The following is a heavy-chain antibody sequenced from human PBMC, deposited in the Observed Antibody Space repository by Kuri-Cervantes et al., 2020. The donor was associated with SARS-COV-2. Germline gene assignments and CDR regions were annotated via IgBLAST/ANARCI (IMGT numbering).Heavy chain of an antibody. D-gene: IGHD3-22*01. Sequence: GECLRLSCKGSGYSFTIYWTGWVRQMPGKGLEWMGIIYPGDSDTRYSPSFQGQVTISADKSISTAYLQWSSLKASDTAMYYCARPLYYYDSSGYPGSVVAFDIWGQGTMVTVSS. V-gene: IGHV5-51*01. CDR1: GYSFTIYW. CDR2: IYPGDSDT. CDR3: ARPLYYYDSSGYPGSVVAFDI. J-gene: IGHJ3*02.